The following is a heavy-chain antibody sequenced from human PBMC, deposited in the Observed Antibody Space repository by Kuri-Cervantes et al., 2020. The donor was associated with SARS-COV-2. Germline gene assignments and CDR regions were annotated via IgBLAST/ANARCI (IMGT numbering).Heavy chain of an antibody. CDR2: ISAGSDTV. D-gene: IGHD6-13*01. V-gene: IGHV3-23*01. Sequence: GGSLRLSCSASGFSFSGYAMSEVRQAPGKGLERVPAISAGSDTVLYADSVRGRFTISRDNSKNTLYLQTNSLKTVDTSIYYCAKVILNSDSSTLGRFDFWGLGTLVTVSS. CDR3: AKVILNSDSSTLGRFDF. J-gene: IGHJ4*02. CDR1: GFSFSGYA.